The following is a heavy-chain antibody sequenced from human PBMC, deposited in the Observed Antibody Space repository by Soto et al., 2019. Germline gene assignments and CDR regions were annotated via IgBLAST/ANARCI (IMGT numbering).Heavy chain of an antibody. CDR3: STDAKPTAGARLDY. Sequence: EVQLVESGGGLVEPGGSLRLSCAGSGFAFNHAYMTWVRQAPGKGLEWVGRIKSKGHGGTIDYAAPVKGRFTISRDDSTNTLFLQMNSLKTEDTAVYYGSTDAKPTAGARLDYWGQGTLVTVSS. J-gene: IGHJ4*02. CDR2: IKSKGHGGTI. D-gene: IGHD1-1*01. V-gene: IGHV3-15*01. CDR1: GFAFNHAY.